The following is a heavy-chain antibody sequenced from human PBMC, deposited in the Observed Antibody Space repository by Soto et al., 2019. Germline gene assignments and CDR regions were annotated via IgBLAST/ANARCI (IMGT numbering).Heavy chain of an antibody. CDR2: INHSGST. CDR3: ARGYGSGSYYNYYYYTMDV. V-gene: IGHV4-34*01. Sequence: SETLSLTCAVYGGSFSGYYWSWIRQPPGKGREWIGEINHSGSTNYNPSLKSRVTISVDTSKNQFSLKLSSVTAADTAVYYCARGYGSGSYYNYYYYTMDVWGQGTTVTVSS. J-gene: IGHJ6*02. CDR1: GGSFSGYY. D-gene: IGHD3-10*01.